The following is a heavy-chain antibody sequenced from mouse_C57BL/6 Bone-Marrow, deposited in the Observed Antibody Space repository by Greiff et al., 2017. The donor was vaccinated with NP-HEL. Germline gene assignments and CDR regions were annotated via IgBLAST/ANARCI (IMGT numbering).Heavy chain of an antibody. CDR1: GYAFTNYL. V-gene: IGHV1-54*01. CDR3: ARAYYSNPYAMDY. CDR2: INPGSGGT. J-gene: IGHJ4*01. Sequence: QVQLQQSGAELVRPGTSVKVSCKASGYAFTNYLIEWVKQRPGQGLEWIGVINPGSGGTNYNEKFKGKATLTAAKSSSTAYMQLSSLTSEDSAVYFCARAYYSNPYAMDYWGQGTSVTVSS. D-gene: IGHD2-5*01.